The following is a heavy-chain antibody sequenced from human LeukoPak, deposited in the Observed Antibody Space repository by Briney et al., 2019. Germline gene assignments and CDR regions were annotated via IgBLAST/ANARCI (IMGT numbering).Heavy chain of an antibody. Sequence: GASVKVSCKASVYTFTTYGVSCVRQAPGQGLEWMGWISGYDGNTNYAQKLRGRVTMTTDTSTSTAYMDLRSLRSDDTALYYCARTVTTSSYYFDYWGQGTLVTVSS. CDR1: VYTFTTYG. CDR2: ISGYDGNT. D-gene: IGHD4-17*01. J-gene: IGHJ4*02. V-gene: IGHV1-18*01. CDR3: ARTVTTSSYYFDY.